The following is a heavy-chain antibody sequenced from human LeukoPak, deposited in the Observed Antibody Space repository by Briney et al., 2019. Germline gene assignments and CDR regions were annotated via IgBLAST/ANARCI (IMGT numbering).Heavy chain of an antibody. Sequence: KASETLSLTCAVSGGSISSGGYSWRWIRQPPGKGLEWIGYIYHSGSTYYNPSPKSRVTISVDRSKNQFSLKLSSVTAADTAVYYCARKRSSWFDPWGQGTLVTVSS. D-gene: IGHD6-19*01. CDR1: GGSISSGGYS. V-gene: IGHV4-30-2*02. CDR2: IYHSGST. CDR3: ARKRSSWFDP. J-gene: IGHJ5*02.